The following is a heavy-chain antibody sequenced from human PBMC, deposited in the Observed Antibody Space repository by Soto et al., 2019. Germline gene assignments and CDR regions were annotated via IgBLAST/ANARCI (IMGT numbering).Heavy chain of an antibody. Sequence: QVQLQESGPGLVKPSETLSLTCTVSGGSVRSGVYYWSWIRQPPGKGLEWIGYIHHSGTTNYNPSLKSRVTISVDTPKNQLSLKLSSVTAADTAVYYCAREYGSYPYYFDYWGQGTLVTVSA. CDR1: GGSVRSGVYY. CDR3: AREYGSYPYYFDY. CDR2: IHHSGTT. V-gene: IGHV4-61*08. D-gene: IGHD3-10*01. J-gene: IGHJ4*02.